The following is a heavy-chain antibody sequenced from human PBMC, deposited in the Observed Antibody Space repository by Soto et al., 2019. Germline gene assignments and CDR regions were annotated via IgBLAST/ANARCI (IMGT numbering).Heavy chain of an antibody. CDR1: GFTFSGSA. J-gene: IGHJ6*02. D-gene: IGHD3-3*01. Sequence: GGSLRLSCAASGFTFSGSAMHWVRQASGKGLEWVGRIRSKANSYATAYAASVKGRFTISRDDSKNTAYLQMNSLKTEDTAVYYCTSGRVSGYFWYDGMDVWGQGTTVTVSS. CDR3: TSGRVSGYFWYDGMDV. CDR2: IRSKANSYAT. V-gene: IGHV3-73*01.